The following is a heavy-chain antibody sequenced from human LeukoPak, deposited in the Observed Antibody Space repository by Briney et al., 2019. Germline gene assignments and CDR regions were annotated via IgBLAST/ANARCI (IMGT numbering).Heavy chain of an antibody. J-gene: IGHJ4*02. CDR3: ARSNDYGGEFDY. CDR1: GGTFSSYA. CDR2: IIPIFGTA. V-gene: IGHV1-69*01. D-gene: IGHD4-23*01. Sequence: ASVKVFCKASGGTFSSYAISWVRQAPGQGLEWMGGIIPIFGTANYAQKFQGRVTITADESTSTAYMELSSLRSEDTAVYYCARSNDYGGEFDYWGQGTLVTVSS.